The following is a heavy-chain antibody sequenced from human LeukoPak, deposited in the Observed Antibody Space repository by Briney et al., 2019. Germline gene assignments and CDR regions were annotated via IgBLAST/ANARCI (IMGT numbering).Heavy chain of an antibody. Sequence: SETLSLTCTVSGGSISSYFWSWIRQPPGKGLEWIGYIYYSGSTNYNPSLKSRVTISVDTSKNQFSLKLSSVTAADTAVYYCARYSDILTGYYPLGGFDPWGQGTLVTVSS. CDR1: GGSISSYF. CDR3: ARYSDILTGYYPLGGFDP. J-gene: IGHJ5*02. D-gene: IGHD3-9*01. V-gene: IGHV4-59*01. CDR2: IYYSGST.